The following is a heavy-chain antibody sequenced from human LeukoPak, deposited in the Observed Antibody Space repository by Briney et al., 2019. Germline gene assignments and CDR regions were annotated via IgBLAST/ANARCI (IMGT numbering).Heavy chain of an antibody. D-gene: IGHD6-6*01. CDR1: GGSFSGYY. V-gene: IGHV4-34*01. Sequence: PSETLSLTCAVYGGSFSGYYWSWIRQPPGKGLEWIGEINHSGSTNYNPSLKSRVTISVDTSKNQFSLKLSSVTAADTAVYYCARALYSSSPDYWGQGTLVTVSS. J-gene: IGHJ4*02. CDR2: INHSGST. CDR3: ARALYSSSPDY.